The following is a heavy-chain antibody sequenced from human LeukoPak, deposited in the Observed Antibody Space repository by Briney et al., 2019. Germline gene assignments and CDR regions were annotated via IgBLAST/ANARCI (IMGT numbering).Heavy chain of an antibody. D-gene: IGHD6-19*01. CDR2: IHSGGST. Sequence: AGSLRLSCAASGFTVSSTYMSWVRQAPGKGLEWVSVIHSGGSTYYPDSVKGRFTISRDNSKNTPYLQMNSLRAEDTAVYYCARALSSGWLFPFGYWGQGTLVTVSS. CDR1: GFTVSSTY. J-gene: IGHJ4*02. CDR3: ARALSSGWLFPFGY. V-gene: IGHV3-53*01.